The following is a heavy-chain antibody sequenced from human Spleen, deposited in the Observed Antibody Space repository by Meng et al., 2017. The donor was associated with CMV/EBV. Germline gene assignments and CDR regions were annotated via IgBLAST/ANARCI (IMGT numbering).Heavy chain of an antibody. V-gene: IGHV3-21*01. D-gene: IGHD2-2*01. CDR1: GFTFSSYS. CDR2: ISSSSYI. CDR3: ARFTDCSSTSCYPNYFDY. Sequence: GGSLRLSCAASGFTFSSYSMNWVRQAPGKGLEWVSSISSSSYIYYADSVKGRFTISRDNAKNSLYLQMNSLRAEDTAVYYCARFTDCSSTSCYPNYFDYWGQGTLVTVSS. J-gene: IGHJ4*02.